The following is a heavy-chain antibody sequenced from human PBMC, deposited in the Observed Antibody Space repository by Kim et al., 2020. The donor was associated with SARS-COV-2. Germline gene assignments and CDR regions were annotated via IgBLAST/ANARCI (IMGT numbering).Heavy chain of an antibody. D-gene: IGHD6-13*01. CDR3: ARRSGYSSSWYFDY. Sequence: SPSFQGQVTISVEKSISTAYLQWSGLKASDTAMYYCARRSGYSSSWYFDYWGQGTLVTVSS. J-gene: IGHJ4*02. V-gene: IGHV5-51*01.